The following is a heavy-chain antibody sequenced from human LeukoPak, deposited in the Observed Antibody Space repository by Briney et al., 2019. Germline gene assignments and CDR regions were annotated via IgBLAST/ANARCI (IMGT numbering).Heavy chain of an antibody. CDR1: GFSFSDYG. Sequence: GRSLRLSCEASGFSFSDYGMHWVRQAPGKGLECVALISNDGTNKFYVDPVKGRFTISRDNSKNTLYLQMDSLRTEDTAVYYCARDWARGNSYYVDYWGQGTLVTVSS. CDR2: ISNDGTNK. D-gene: IGHD4-23*01. J-gene: IGHJ4*02. V-gene: IGHV3-30*03. CDR3: ARDWARGNSYYVDY.